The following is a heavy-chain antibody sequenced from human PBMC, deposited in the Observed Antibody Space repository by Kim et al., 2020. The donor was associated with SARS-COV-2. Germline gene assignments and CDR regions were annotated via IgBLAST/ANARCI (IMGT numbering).Heavy chain of an antibody. V-gene: IGHV4-39*01. Sequence: SETLSLTCTVSGGSISSSSYYWGWIRQPPGKGLEWIGSIYYSGSTYYNPSLKSRVTISVDTSKNQFSLKLSSVTAADTAVYYCARPHYDFWSGSPLYYYYMDVWGKGTTVTVSS. CDR1: GGSISSSSYY. CDR2: IYYSGST. J-gene: IGHJ6*03. D-gene: IGHD3-3*01. CDR3: ARPHYDFWSGSPLYYYYMDV.